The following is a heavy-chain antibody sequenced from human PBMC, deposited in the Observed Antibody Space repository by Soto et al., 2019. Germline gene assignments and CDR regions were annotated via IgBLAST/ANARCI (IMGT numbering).Heavy chain of an antibody. Sequence: EVQLLESGGGLVQPGGSLRLSCAASGFTFNNYAMTWVRQAPGKGLEWVSTISGSDGSTYYADSVKGRLTISRDNSKNALYLQMSSRRAEDTALYYFVKYWTGDTCPCMDVWGQGTTVTVSS. D-gene: IGHD2-8*02. CDR2: ISGSDGST. CDR3: VKYWTGDTCPCMDV. J-gene: IGHJ6*01. V-gene: IGHV3-23*01. CDR1: GFTFNNYA.